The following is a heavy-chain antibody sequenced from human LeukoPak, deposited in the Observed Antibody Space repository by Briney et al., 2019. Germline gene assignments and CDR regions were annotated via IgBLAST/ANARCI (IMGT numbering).Heavy chain of an antibody. CDR2: INPNSGGT. CDR1: GYTFTGSY. CDR3: ARVGVPTINYYYMDV. D-gene: IGHD5-12*01. V-gene: IGHV1-2*02. Sequence: EASVTVSCKASGYTFTGSYMHWVRQAPGQGLEWMGWINPNSGGTNYAQKFQGRVTMTRETSISTAYMELSRLRSDDTAVYYCARVGVPTINYYYMDVWGKGTTVTVSS. J-gene: IGHJ6*03.